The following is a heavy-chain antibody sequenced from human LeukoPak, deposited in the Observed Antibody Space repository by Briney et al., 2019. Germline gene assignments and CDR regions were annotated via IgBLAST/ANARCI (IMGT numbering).Heavy chain of an antibody. J-gene: IGHJ4*02. V-gene: IGHV4-39*07. D-gene: IGHD4-23*01. CDR1: GGSISSSDYY. CDR3: ARDRLRWPKIDY. CDR2: IYYSVTT. Sequence: SETLSLTCTVSGGSISSSDYYWGWIRQPPGKGLEWIGSIYYSVTTYYNPSLKSRVTISVDTSKNQFSVKLNSVTAADTAVYYCARDRLRWPKIDYWGQGTLVTVSS.